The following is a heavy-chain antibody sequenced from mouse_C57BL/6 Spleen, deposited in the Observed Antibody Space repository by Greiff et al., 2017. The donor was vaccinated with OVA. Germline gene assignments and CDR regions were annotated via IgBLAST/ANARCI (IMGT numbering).Heavy chain of an antibody. J-gene: IGHJ4*01. D-gene: IGHD2-3*01. CDR2: IYPGSGST. CDR1: GYTFTSYW. Sequence: QVQLQQPGAELVKPGASVKMSCKASGYTFTSYWITWVKQRPGQGLEWIGDIYPGSGSTNYNEKFKSKATLTVDTSSSTAYMQLSSLTSEDSAVYYCARKGGWLLYYAMDYWGQGTSVTVSS. CDR3: ARKGGWLLYYAMDY. V-gene: IGHV1-55*01.